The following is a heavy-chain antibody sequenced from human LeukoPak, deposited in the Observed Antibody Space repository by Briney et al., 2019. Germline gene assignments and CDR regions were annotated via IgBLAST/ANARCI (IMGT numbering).Heavy chain of an antibody. CDR2: ITGSSSKI. J-gene: IGHJ4*02. D-gene: IGHD3-3*01. CDR3: ATSREWRVES. CDR1: GFDFSIYS. V-gene: IGHV3-48*02. Sequence: GGSLRLSCLASGFDFSIYSRNWFRQTPGKRLEWVSYITGSSSKILYADSVKGRFTISRDNAKTSVYLQMNSLRDEDTAVYYCATSREWRVESWGRRIAVTVSS.